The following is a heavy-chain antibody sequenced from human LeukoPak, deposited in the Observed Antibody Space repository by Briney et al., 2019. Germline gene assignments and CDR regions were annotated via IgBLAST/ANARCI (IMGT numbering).Heavy chain of an antibody. J-gene: IGHJ4*02. CDR3: AASSGGSGTYFDH. Sequence: SETLSLTCAVSRGSISSGGYSWTWIRQPPGKGLEWIGYIYHSGTTYYNPSLKSRVTISVDRSKNQFSLRLSSVTAADTAVYHCAASSGGSGTYFDHWGQGALVIVSS. V-gene: IGHV4-30-2*01. CDR2: IYHSGTT. CDR1: RGSISSGGYS. D-gene: IGHD3-10*01.